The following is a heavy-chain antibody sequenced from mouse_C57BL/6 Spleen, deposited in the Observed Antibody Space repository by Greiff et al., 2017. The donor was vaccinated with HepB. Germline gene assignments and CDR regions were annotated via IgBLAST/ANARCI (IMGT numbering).Heavy chain of an antibody. CDR3: ASCPYYGNPYYFDY. J-gene: IGHJ2*01. D-gene: IGHD2-10*01. V-gene: IGHV1-69*01. CDR1: GYTFTSYW. CDR2: IDPSDSYT. Sequence: QVQLQQSGAELVMPGASVKLSCKASGYTFTSYWMHWVKQRPGQGLEWIGEIDPSDSYTNYNQKFKGKSTLTVDKSSSTAYMQLSSLTSEDSAVYYCASCPYYGNPYYFDYWGQGTTLTVSS.